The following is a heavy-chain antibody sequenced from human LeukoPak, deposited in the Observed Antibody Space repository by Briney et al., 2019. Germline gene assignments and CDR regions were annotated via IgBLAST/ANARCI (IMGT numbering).Heavy chain of an antibody. J-gene: IGHJ4*02. D-gene: IGHD6-19*01. CDR3: ARDNEGYSSGWFNY. V-gene: IGHV7-4-1*02. CDR2: INTNTGNP. Sequence: ASVKVSCKASGYTFTNYAMNWVRQAPGQGLEWRGWINTNTGNPTYAQGFTGRFVFSLDTSVSTAYLQISSLKAEDTAVYYCARDNEGYSSGWFNYWGQGTLVTVSS. CDR1: GYTFTNYA.